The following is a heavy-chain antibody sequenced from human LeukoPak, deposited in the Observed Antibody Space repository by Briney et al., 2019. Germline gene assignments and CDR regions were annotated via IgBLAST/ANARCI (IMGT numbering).Heavy chain of an antibody. V-gene: IGHV4-59*01. D-gene: IGHD5/OR15-5a*01. CDR1: GGSFSGYY. J-gene: IGHJ4*02. CDR3: ARLDGDYFDY. CDR2: IYYSGST. Sequence: SETLSLTCAVYGGSFSGYYWSWIRQPPWKGPEWIGNIYYSGSTNYNPSLKSRVTISVDTSKNQFSLKLSSVTAADTAVYYCARLDGDYFDYWGQGTLVTVSS.